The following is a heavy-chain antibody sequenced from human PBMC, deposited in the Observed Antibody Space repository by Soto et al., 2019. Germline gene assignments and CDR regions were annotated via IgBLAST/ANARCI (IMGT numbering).Heavy chain of an antibody. CDR1: GGSISSYY. CDR2: IYYSGST. D-gene: IGHD1-26*01. CDR3: ARGSGGYSQH. Sequence: QVQLQESGPGLVKPSETLSLTCTVSGGSISSYYCNWIRQPPGKGLEWIGYIYYSGSTNYNPSLTRRVTIAVDTSKNQFSLKLSSVPAADTAVYYCARGSGGYSQHWGQGTLVTVSS. V-gene: IGHV4-59*01. J-gene: IGHJ1*01.